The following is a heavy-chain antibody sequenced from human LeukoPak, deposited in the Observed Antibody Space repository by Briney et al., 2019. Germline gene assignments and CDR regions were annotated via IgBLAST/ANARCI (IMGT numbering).Heavy chain of an antibody. Sequence: GASVKVSCKASGYTFTGDYMHWVRQAPGQGLEWMGWINPNSVGTNYSQRFQGRVTMTRDTSISTAYMELSRLRSDDTAVYYCARGQDELLWFGEFDYYYYYGMDVWGQGTTVTVSS. CDR1: GYTFTGDY. CDR3: ARGQDELLWFGEFDYYYYYGMDV. D-gene: IGHD3-10*01. V-gene: IGHV1-2*02. CDR2: INPNSVGT. J-gene: IGHJ6*02.